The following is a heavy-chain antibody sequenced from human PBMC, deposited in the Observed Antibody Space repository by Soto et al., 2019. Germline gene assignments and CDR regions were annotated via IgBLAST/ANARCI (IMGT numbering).Heavy chain of an antibody. D-gene: IGHD2-8*02. J-gene: IGHJ5*02. Sequence: ESLKISCQGSGYAFSSYWIAWVRQMPGKGLEWMGIIYPGDSDTRYSPPFQGQVTISVDKSITTAYLQWSSLKASDTAMYYCARGYCTATICDPWFDPWGQGTLVTVSS. CDR1: GYAFSSYW. CDR3: ARGYCTATICDPWFDP. CDR2: IYPGDSDT. V-gene: IGHV5-51*01.